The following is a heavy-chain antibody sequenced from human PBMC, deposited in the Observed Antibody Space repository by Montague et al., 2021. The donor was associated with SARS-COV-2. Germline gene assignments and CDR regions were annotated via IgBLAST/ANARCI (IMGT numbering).Heavy chain of an antibody. CDR2: IYTSGST. J-gene: IGHJ6*02. D-gene: IGHD1-26*01. V-gene: IGHV4-61*02. Sequence: TLSLTCTVSGGSISSGSYYWSWIRQPAGKGLEWIGRIYTSGSTNYNPSLKSRVTISVDTSKNQFSLKLSSVTAAGTAVYYCARDRVDRYSGSRTAYGMDVWGQGTTVTVSS. CDR3: ARDRVDRYSGSRTAYGMDV. CDR1: GGSISSGSYY.